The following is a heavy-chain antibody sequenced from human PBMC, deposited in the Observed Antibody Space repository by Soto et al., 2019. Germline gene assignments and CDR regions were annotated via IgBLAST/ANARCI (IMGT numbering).Heavy chain of an antibody. CDR2: IYYSGST. Sequence: PSETLSLTCTLSAGSVSSGSYYWRWIRHPPWKGLEWIGYIYYSGSTNYNPSLKSRVTISVDTTKNQFSLKLSSVTTADAAVYYCGKNYYGSSGYYFDYWGQGTLVAVS. D-gene: IGHD3-22*01. V-gene: IGHV4-61*01. CDR1: AGSVSSGSYY. J-gene: IGHJ4*02. CDR3: GKNYYGSSGYYFDY.